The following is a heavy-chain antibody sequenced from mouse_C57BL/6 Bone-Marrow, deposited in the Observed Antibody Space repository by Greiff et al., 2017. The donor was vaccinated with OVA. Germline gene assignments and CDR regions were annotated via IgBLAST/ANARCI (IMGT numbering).Heavy chain of an antibody. V-gene: IGHV5-16*01. J-gene: IGHJ2*01. CDR1: GFTFSDYY. CDR3: ARDPCVDFDY. Sequence: DVKLVESEGGLVQPGSSMKLSCTASGFTFSDYYMAWVRQVPEKGLEWVANINYDGSSTYYLDSLKSRFIISRDNAKNILYLQMSSLKSEDTATYYCARDPCVDFDYWGQGTTLTVSS. CDR2: INYDGSST.